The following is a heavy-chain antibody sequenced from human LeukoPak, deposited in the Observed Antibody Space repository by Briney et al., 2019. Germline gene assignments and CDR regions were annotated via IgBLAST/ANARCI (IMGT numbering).Heavy chain of an antibody. D-gene: IGHD3-16*02. Sequence: RASVKVSCKASGYTFTGYYMHWVRQAPGQGLEWMGWINPNSGGTNYAQKFQGRVTMTRDTSISTAYMELSRLRSDDTAVYCGARDYYYDYVWGSYRYYYYMDVWGKGTTVTVSS. CDR1: GYTFTGYY. J-gene: IGHJ6*03. CDR2: INPNSGGT. V-gene: IGHV1-2*02. CDR3: ARDYYYDYVWGSYRYYYYMDV.